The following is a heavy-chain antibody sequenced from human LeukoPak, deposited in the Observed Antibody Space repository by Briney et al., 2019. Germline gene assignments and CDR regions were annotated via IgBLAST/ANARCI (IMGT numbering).Heavy chain of an antibody. Sequence: SETLSLTCTVSGGSISSYYWSWIRQPPGKGLEWIGYIYYSGSTNYNPSLKSRVTISVDTSKNQFSLKLSSVTAADTAVYYCARGKDTAMVYKNYYMDVWGKGTTVTVSS. CDR1: GGSISSYY. CDR3: ARGKDTAMVYKNYYMDV. J-gene: IGHJ6*03. V-gene: IGHV4-59*01. CDR2: IYYSGST. D-gene: IGHD5-18*01.